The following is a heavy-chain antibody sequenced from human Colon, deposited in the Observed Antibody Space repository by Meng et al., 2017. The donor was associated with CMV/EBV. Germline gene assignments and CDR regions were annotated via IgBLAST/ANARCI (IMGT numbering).Heavy chain of an antibody. CDR3: ARGVVGGYNFGYPVAYYYDY. J-gene: IGHJ4*02. D-gene: IGHD5-18*01. V-gene: IGHV1-2*02. Sequence: GRRLQSGAGVKQPGASVKVSFKASGYTFTGYYIHWVRQAPGQGLEWIGWINPKSVDTKYAQKFQGRVIMTRDTSIDTAYMELSSLRSDDTAVYYCARGVVGGYNFGYPVAYYYDYWGQGTLVTVSS. CDR2: INPKSVDT. CDR1: GYTFTGYY.